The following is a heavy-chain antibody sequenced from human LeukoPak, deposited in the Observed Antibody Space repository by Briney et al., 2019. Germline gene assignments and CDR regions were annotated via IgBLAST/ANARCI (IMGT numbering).Heavy chain of an antibody. V-gene: IGHV3-11*01. CDR3: ARDSVTSRAFDI. CDR2: ISSSGSTI. CDR1: GFTFSDYY. D-gene: IGHD5/OR15-5a*01. Sequence: GGSLRLSCAASGFTFSDYYMSWIRQAPGKGLEWVSYISSSGSTIYYADSAKGRFTISRDNAKNSLYLQMNSLRAEDTAVYYCARDSVTSRAFDIWGQGTMVTVSS. J-gene: IGHJ3*02.